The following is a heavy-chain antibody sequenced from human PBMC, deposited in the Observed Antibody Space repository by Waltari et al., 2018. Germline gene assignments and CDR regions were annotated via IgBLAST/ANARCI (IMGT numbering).Heavy chain of an antibody. V-gene: IGHV3-21*01. CDR1: GASITTRYW. J-gene: IGHJ4*02. D-gene: IGHD6-19*01. CDR2: ISWDSVDI. CDR3: LRDSIRVAGPSRRGFDY. Sequence: VQLQESGPGLVKPSGTLSLTCAVSGASITTRYWWNWVRQVEGKGLEWLSSISWDSVDITYAASVKGRFTVSRDNGRDSLYLDIHSLRPEDTGFYFCLRDSIRVAGPSRRGFDYWGQGTVVSVSS.